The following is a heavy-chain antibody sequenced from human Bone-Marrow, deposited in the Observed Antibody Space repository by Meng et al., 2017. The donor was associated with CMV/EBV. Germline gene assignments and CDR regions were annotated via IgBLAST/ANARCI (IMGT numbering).Heavy chain of an antibody. J-gene: IGHJ4*02. V-gene: IGHV1-69*10. CDR1: GGTFSSYA. Sequence: SVKVYCKASGGTFSSYAISWVRQAPGQGLEWMGGIIPILGIANYAQKFQGRVTITADKSTSTAYMGLSSLRSEDTAVYYCARAHIVVVPAARTTYFDYWGQGTRVTGSS. D-gene: IGHD2-2*01. CDR2: IIPILGIA. CDR3: ARAHIVVVPAARTTYFDY.